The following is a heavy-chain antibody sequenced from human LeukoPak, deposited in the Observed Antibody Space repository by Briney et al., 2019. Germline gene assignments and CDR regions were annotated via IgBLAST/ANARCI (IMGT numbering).Heavy chain of an antibody. CDR2: INHSGST. D-gene: IGHD2-15*01. J-gene: IGHJ4*02. CDR3: ARLCSGGSCYKNSDY. CDR1: GGSFSGYY. Sequence: SETLSLTCAVYGGSFSGYYWSWIRQPPGKGLEWIGEINHSGSTNYNPSLKSRVTISVDTSKNQFSLKLSSVTAADTAVYYCARLCSGGSCYKNSDYWGQGTLVTVSS. V-gene: IGHV4-34*01.